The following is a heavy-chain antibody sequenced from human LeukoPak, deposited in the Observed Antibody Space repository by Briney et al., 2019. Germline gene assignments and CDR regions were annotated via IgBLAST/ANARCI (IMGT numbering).Heavy chain of an antibody. CDR3: ARGLVGATGY. Sequence: PSETLSLTCAVYGGSFSGYYWSWIRQPPGKGLEWIGEINHRGSTNYNPSLKSRVTISVDTSKNQFSLKLSSVTAADTAVYYCARGLVGATGYWGQGTLVTVSS. D-gene: IGHD1-26*01. J-gene: IGHJ4*02. CDR1: GGSFSGYY. V-gene: IGHV4-34*01. CDR2: INHRGST.